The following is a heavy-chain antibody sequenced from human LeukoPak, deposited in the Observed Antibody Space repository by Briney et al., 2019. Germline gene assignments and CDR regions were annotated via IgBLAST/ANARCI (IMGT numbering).Heavy chain of an antibody. Sequence: SETLSLTCTVSGGSLSSSSYFWGWIRQPPGKGLEWIGSIYYSGSTYYNPSLKSRVTISVDTSKNQFSLKLSSVTAADTAVYYCARNLELSFDYWGQGTLVTVSS. CDR2: IYYSGST. J-gene: IGHJ4*02. CDR1: GGSLSSSSYF. D-gene: IGHD3-10*01. V-gene: IGHV4-39*07. CDR3: ARNLELSFDY.